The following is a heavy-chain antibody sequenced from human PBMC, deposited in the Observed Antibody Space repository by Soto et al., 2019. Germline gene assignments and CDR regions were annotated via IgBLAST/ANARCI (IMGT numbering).Heavy chain of an antibody. Sequence: PGGSLRLSCAASGFTFDDYAMHWVRQAPGKGLEWVSGISWNSGSIGYADSVKGRFTISRDNAKNSLYLQMNSLRAEDTALYYCAKGGSHLLWYFDLWGRGTLVTVSS. D-gene: IGHD1-26*01. V-gene: IGHV3-9*01. CDR1: GFTFDDYA. CDR2: ISWNSGSI. J-gene: IGHJ2*01. CDR3: AKGGSHLLWYFDL.